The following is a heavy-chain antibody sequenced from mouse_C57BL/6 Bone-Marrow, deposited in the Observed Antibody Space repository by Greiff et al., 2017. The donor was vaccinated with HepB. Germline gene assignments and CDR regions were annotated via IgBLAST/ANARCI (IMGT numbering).Heavy chain of an antibody. CDR3: ARVTTVLATMGYALDY. CDR1: GYSFTDYT. CDR2: IYPNYGTT. V-gene: IGHV1-39*01. D-gene: IGHD1-1*01. Sequence: EVQLQQSGPELVKPGASVKISCKASGYSFTDYTMNWVKQSNGQSLEWIGVIYPNYGTTSYNQKFKDKATLTADQSSSTAYMQLNSLTSEDSAVYYCARVTTVLATMGYALDYWGQGTSVTVSS. J-gene: IGHJ4*01.